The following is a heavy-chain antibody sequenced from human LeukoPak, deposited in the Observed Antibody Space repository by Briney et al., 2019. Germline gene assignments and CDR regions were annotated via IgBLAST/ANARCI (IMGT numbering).Heavy chain of an antibody. Sequence: PGGSLRLSCAASGFTFSSYAMHWVRQAPGKGLEWVAVISYDGSNKYHADSVKGRFTISRDNSKNTLYLQMNSLRAEDTAVYYCARALGYYGLEKGLDYWGQGTLVTVSS. J-gene: IGHJ4*02. V-gene: IGHV3-30-3*01. CDR2: ISYDGSNK. CDR1: GFTFSSYA. CDR3: ARALGYYGLEKGLDY. D-gene: IGHD3-10*01.